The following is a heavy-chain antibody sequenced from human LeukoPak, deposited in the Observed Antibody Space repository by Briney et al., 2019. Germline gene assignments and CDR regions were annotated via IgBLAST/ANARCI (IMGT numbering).Heavy chain of an antibody. J-gene: IGHJ5*02. Sequence: GGSLRLSCAASGFTVSDDYMAWVRQAPGRGLEWVSLIYGDGTTFYTDSVKGRFTISRDNFKNTLYLQMSSLRPEDTALYYCARDRAGAQSWVALDPWGQGTLVTVSS. CDR1: GFTVSDDY. CDR2: IYGDGTT. V-gene: IGHV3-66*02. D-gene: IGHD3-10*01. CDR3: ARDRAGAQSWVALDP.